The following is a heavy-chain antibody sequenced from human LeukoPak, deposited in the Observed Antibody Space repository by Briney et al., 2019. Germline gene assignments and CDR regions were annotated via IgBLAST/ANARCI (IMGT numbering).Heavy chain of an antibody. CDR1: GYTFTSYY. CDR3: ARELGYCSSTSCYGFDY. Sequence: GASVKVSCKASGYTFTSYYMHWVRQAPGQGLEWMGIINPSGGSTSYAQKFQGRVTMTRDTSTSTDYMELSSLRSEDTAVYYCARELGYCSSTSCYGFDYWGQGTLVTVSS. CDR2: INPSGGST. J-gene: IGHJ4*02. D-gene: IGHD2-2*01. V-gene: IGHV1-46*01.